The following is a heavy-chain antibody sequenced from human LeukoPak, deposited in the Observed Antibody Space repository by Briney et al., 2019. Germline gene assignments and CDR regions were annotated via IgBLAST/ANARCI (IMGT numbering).Heavy chain of an antibody. Sequence: SVKVFCKASGVTFSTYAINWVRQAPGQGLEWMGGIIPIFGAADYAQKFQGRVTITTDESTNTAYMELSSLTSEDTAVYYCAIAKVGGPTYYYMDVWGTGTTVTVSS. CDR3: AIAKVGGPTYYYMDV. J-gene: IGHJ6*03. D-gene: IGHD1-26*01. CDR1: GVTFSTYA. V-gene: IGHV1-69*05. CDR2: IIPIFGAA.